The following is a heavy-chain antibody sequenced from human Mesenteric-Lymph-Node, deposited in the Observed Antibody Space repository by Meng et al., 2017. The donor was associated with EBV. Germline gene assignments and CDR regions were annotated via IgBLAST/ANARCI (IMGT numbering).Heavy chain of an antibody. CDR2: IYYSGSA. Sequence: QVALQEWGPGLLSPSETLSLTCSVSGGSVRTTSHYWTWIRQAPGKGLEWIGYIYYSGSANYNPSLKSRVTISVDTSKNQFSLKLSSVTAADTAVYYCGRGRTYWYFDLWGRGTLVTVSS. CDR3: GRGRTYWYFDL. J-gene: IGHJ2*01. CDR1: GGSVRTTSHY. V-gene: IGHV4-61*01.